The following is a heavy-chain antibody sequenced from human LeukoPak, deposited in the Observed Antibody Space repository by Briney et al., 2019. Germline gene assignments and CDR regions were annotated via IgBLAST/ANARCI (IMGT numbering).Heavy chain of an antibody. Sequence: GGSLRLSCEVSGFTFNNYAMTWVRQPPGKGLEWVSVISGSGRTTDYADSVKGRFTVSRDNAKNSLFLQMNSLRAEDTAVYYCARDQDEDRAGTTYDWWGQGTLVTVSS. D-gene: IGHD1-1*01. J-gene: IGHJ4*02. CDR2: ISGSGRTT. CDR1: GFTFNNYA. CDR3: ARDQDEDRAGTTYDW. V-gene: IGHV3-23*01.